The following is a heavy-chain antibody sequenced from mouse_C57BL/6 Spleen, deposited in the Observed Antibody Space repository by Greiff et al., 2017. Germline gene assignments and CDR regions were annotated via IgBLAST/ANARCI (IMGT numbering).Heavy chain of an antibody. CDR1: GFTFSDYY. D-gene: IGHD3-2*02. Sequence: EVMLVESGGGLVQPGGSLKLSCAASGFTFSDYYMYWVRQTPEKRLEWVAYISNGGGSTYYPDTVKGRFTISRDNAKNTLYLQMSRLKSEDTAMYYCATAQAFAYWGQGTLVTVSA. CDR2: ISNGGGST. J-gene: IGHJ3*01. CDR3: ATAQAFAY. V-gene: IGHV5-12*01.